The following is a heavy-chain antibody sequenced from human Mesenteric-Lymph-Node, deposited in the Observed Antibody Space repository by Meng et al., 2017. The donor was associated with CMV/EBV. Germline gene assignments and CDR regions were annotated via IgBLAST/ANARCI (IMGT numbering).Heavy chain of an antibody. CDR3: AKGTYLVGATSFDY. CDR2: IKQDGSEK. Sequence: GESLKISCAASGFTFSSYWMSWVRQAPGKGLEWVANIKQDGSEKYYVDSVKGRFTISRDNSKNTLYLQMNSLRAEDTAVYYCAKGTYLVGATSFDYWGQGTLVTVSS. CDR1: GFTFSSYW. V-gene: IGHV3-7*03. D-gene: IGHD1-26*01. J-gene: IGHJ4*02.